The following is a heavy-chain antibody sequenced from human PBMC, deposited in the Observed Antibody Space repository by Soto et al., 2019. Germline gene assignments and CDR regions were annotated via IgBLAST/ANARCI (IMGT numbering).Heavy chain of an antibody. CDR3: AKSRGSGNNGMDV. J-gene: IGHJ6*02. CDR2: ISYDGSNK. CDR1: GFTFSSYD. V-gene: IGHV3-30*18. D-gene: IGHD3-10*01. Sequence: GGSLRLSCAASGFTFSSYDMHWVRQAPGKGLEWVAAISYDGSNKYYADSVKGRFTISRDNSKNTLYLQMNSLRAEDTAVYYVAKSRGSGNNGMDVWAQGTTVTGSS.